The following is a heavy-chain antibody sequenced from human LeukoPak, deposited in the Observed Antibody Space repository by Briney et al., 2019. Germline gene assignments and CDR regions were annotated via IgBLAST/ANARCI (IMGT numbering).Heavy chain of an antibody. CDR3: AILEMATIFYFDY. D-gene: IGHD5-24*01. Sequence: ASVKVSCKASGGTFSSYAISWVRQAPGQGLEWMGRIIPIFGTANYAQKFQGRVTITTDESTSTAYMELSSLRSEDTAVYYCAILEMATIFYFDYWGQGTLVTVSS. J-gene: IGHJ4*02. V-gene: IGHV1-69*05. CDR1: GGTFSSYA. CDR2: IIPIFGTA.